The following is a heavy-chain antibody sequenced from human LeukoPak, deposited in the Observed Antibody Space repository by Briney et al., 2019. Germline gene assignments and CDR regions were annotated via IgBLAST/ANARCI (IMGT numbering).Heavy chain of an antibody. D-gene: IGHD2-15*01. J-gene: IGHJ3*02. CDR3: ARHDCSGGSCYPTLDDAFDI. V-gene: IGHV3-11*04. Sequence: PGGSLRLSCAASGFTFSDYYMSWVRQAPGKGLEWVSYISSSGSTIYYADSVKGRFTISRDNAKNSLYLQMNSLRAEDTAVYYCARHDCSGGSCYPTLDDAFDIWGQGTMVTVSS. CDR1: GFTFSDYY. CDR2: ISSSGSTI.